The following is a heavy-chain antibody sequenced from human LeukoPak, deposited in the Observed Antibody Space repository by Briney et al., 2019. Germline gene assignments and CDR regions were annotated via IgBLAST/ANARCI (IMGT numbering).Heavy chain of an antibody. CDR1: GYSFISYW. D-gene: IGHD3-10*01. Sequence: GESLKISCKGSGYSFISYWIGWVRQMPGKGLEWMGIIYPGDSGARYSPSFQGQVTMSADKSISTAYLQWSSLKVSDTAMYYCARLFGSGSYYSPTDYWGQGTLVTVSS. J-gene: IGHJ4*02. CDR3: ARLFGSGSYYSPTDY. CDR2: IYPGDSGA. V-gene: IGHV5-51*01.